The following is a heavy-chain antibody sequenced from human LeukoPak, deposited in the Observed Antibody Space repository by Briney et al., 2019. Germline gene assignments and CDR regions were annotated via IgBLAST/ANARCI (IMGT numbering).Heavy chain of an antibody. D-gene: IGHD6-13*01. Sequence: SETLSLTCTASSGSISSSYWSWIRQPPGKGLEWIGHVYSSGTTSYNPSLKSRVTISVDTSKNQFSLKLTSVTAADTAVYYCARDGSWGYDSWGQGPLVSVSS. CDR1: SGSISSSY. V-gene: IGHV4-59*01. CDR3: ARDGSWGYDS. CDR2: VYSSGTT. J-gene: IGHJ4*02.